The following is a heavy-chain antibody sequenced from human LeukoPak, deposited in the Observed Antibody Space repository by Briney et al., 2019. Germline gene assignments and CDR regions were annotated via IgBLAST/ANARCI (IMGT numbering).Heavy chain of an antibody. CDR3: ARRHDVDKDGSGIPGWFDP. V-gene: IGHV5-51*01. J-gene: IGHJ5*02. CDR1: GYGFNNFW. D-gene: IGHD3-10*01. Sequence: GESLKISCKGSGYGFNNFWIGWVRQMPGKGLEWMGVIYPGDSYTKYSPSFQGQVTISADKSISTAYLQWGSLKASDTAIYYCARRHDVDKDGSGIPGWFDPWGQGTLVTVSS. CDR2: IYPGDSYT.